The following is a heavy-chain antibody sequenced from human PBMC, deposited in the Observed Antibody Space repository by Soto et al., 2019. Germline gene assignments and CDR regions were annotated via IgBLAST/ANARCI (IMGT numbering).Heavy chain of an antibody. CDR2: INHSGST. CDR3: ARGNITNYDILTGIGYSHQTSDYFYDGMHD. J-gene: IGHJ6*02. Sequence: KPSETLSLTCAVYGGSFSGYYWSWIRQPPGKGLEWIGEINHSGSTNYNPSLKSRVTLSIDTSENQFSLTLSSVTAAYTAVYYFARGNITNYDILTGIGYSHQTSDYFYDGMHDGGQGATLKVSS. D-gene: IGHD3-9*01. CDR1: GGSFSGYY. V-gene: IGHV4-34*01.